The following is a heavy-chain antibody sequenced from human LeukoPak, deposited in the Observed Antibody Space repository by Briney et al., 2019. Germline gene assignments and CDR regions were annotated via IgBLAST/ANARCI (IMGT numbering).Heavy chain of an antibody. Sequence: SETLSLTCTVSGGSISSSSYYWGWIRQPPGKGLEWIGSIYYSGSTNYNPPLKSRVTISVDTSKNQFSLKLSSVTAADTAVYYCARGLSAIVYWGQGTLVTVSS. CDR1: GGSISSSSYY. J-gene: IGHJ4*02. CDR2: IYYSGST. D-gene: IGHD2-15*01. CDR3: ARGLSAIVY. V-gene: IGHV4-39*07.